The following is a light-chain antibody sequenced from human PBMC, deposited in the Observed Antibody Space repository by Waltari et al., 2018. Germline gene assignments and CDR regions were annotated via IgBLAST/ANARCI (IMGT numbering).Light chain of an antibody. CDR2: EVT. V-gene: IGLV2-8*01. J-gene: IGLJ2*01. Sequence: QSALTQPPSASGSPGQSVTISCTGTSSDVGGYNYVSWYQQHPGKAPKLMIHEVTKRPSGVPDRFSGSKSGDTASLTVSGLQVDDEADYYCSSYAGRNNFVVFGGGTKLTVL. CDR3: SSYAGRNNFVV. CDR1: SSDVGGYNY.